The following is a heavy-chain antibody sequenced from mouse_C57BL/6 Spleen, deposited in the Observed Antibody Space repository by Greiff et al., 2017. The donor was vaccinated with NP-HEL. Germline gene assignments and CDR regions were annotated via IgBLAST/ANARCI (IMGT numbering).Heavy chain of an antibody. J-gene: IGHJ4*01. CDR2: IAPYSGCP. CDR1: GYTFTSYW. D-gene: IGHD1-1*01. Sequence: QVQLQQPGAELVKPGASVKLSCKASGYTFTSYWMHWVKQRPGRGLAWIGRIAPYSGCPQYNEKFKSKATLTVDKPSSTAYMQLSSLTSEDSAVYNCAREGDYGSSLWAMDYWGQGTSGTVSS. V-gene: IGHV1-72*01. CDR3: AREGDYGSSLWAMDY.